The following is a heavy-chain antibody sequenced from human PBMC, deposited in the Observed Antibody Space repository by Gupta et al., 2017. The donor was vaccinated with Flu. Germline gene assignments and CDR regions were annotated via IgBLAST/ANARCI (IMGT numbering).Heavy chain of an antibody. Sequence: QVQLQESGPGLVRPSETLSLTCTVSSGSISTYYWTWIRQSPGKGLEWIGYISDSGSTSYSPSLKSRVSLSIDTSKNLFSLILTSVTAADTAVYYCARDNWKKYGSNGWRYYGLDVWGQGTTVTVAS. CDR2: ISDSGST. D-gene: IGHD3-22*01. CDR1: SGSISTYY. CDR3: ARDNWKKYGSNGWRYYGLDV. J-gene: IGHJ6*02. V-gene: IGHV4-59*01.